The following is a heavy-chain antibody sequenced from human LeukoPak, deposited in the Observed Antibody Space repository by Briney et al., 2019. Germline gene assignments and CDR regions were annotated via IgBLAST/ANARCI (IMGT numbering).Heavy chain of an antibody. J-gene: IGHJ4*02. CDR2: IFYNGYT. V-gene: IGHV4-59*08. CDR3: ARQSAMATNLDY. Sequence: PSETLSLICTVSGGXINSYYCSWIRQPPGKGLEWIGYIFYNGYTNFNPSLKSRVTISVDTSKNQFSLKLSSVTAADTAVYYCARQSAMATNLDYWGQGTLVTVSS. D-gene: IGHD5-18*01. CDR1: GGXINSYY.